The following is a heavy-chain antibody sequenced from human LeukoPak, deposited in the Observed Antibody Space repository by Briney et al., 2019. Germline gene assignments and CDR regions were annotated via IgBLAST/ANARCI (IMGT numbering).Heavy chain of an antibody. J-gene: IGHJ5*02. CDR2: INHSGST. D-gene: IGHD3-22*01. V-gene: IGHV4-34*01. Sequence: PSETLSLTCAVYGGSFSGYYWSWIRQPPGKGLEWIGEINHSGSTNYNPSLKGRVTISVDTSKNQFSLKLSSVTAADTAVYYCARDPAPSYYDSSGCYDINWFDPWGQGTLVTVSS. CDR3: ARDPAPSYYDSSGCYDINWFDP. CDR1: GGSFSGYY.